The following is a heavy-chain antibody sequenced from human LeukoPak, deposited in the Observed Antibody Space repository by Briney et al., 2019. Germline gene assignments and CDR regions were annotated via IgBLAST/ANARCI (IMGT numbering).Heavy chain of an antibody. CDR1: GFTVSSNY. D-gene: IGHD5-24*01. J-gene: IGHJ4*02. Sequence: GGSLRLSCAASGFTVSSNYMSWVRQAPGKGLEWVSVIYSGGSTYYADSVKGRFTISRDNSKNTLYLQMNSLRAEDTAVYYCARDRFRDGYSTFDYWGQGTLVTVSS. CDR2: IYSGGST. CDR3: ARDRFRDGYSTFDY. V-gene: IGHV3-53*01.